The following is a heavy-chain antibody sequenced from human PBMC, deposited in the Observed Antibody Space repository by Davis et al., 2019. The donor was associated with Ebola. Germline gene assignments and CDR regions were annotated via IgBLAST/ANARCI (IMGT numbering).Heavy chain of an antibody. CDR3: AKVRGYSYPFDY. J-gene: IGHJ4*02. Sequence: PGGSLRLSCAASGFTFSTYVMHWVRQAPGTGLEWVAVFSYDGSNKYYADSVKGRFTISRDNSKNTLYLQMNSLRAEDTAVYYCAKVRGYSYPFDYWGQGTLVTVSS. CDR2: FSYDGSNK. D-gene: IGHD5-18*01. V-gene: IGHV3-30*18. CDR1: GFTFSTYV.